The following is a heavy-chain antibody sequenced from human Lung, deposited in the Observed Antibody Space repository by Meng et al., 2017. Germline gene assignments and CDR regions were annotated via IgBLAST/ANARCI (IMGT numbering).Heavy chain of an antibody. CDR1: GFSFSSYA. V-gene: IGHV3-23*04. J-gene: IGHJ4*02. D-gene: IGHD3-10*01. CDR2: LSGGGFTT. CDR3: AKYSYGLGDYLDY. Sequence: EVQLVESGGGLVPPGGSRRLSCAASGFSFSSYAMSWVRHAPGKGLEWVSALSGGGFTTYYADSVKGRFAISRHNSKNTLYLQMNSLRAEDTALYYCAKYSYGLGDYLDYWGQGALVTVSS.